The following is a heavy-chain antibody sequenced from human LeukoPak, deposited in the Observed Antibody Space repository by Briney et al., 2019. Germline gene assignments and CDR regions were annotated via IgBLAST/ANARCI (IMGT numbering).Heavy chain of an antibody. V-gene: IGHV1-69*13. D-gene: IGHD2-2*02. CDR3: ARVVPAAISPRTGFDP. J-gene: IGHJ5*02. Sequence: ASVKVSCKASGGTFSSYAISWVRQAPGQGLEWMGGIIPIFGTANYAQKFQGRVTITADEFTSTAYMELSSLRSEDTAVYYCARVVPAAISPRTGFDPWGQGTLVTVSS. CDR2: IIPIFGTA. CDR1: GGTFSSYA.